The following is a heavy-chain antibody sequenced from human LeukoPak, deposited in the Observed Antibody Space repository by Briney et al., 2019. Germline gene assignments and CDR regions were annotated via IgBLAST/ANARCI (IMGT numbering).Heavy chain of an antibody. Sequence: PGGSLRLSCAASGFTSRSYWMSWVRQAPGKGLEWVANIKQDGSEKYYVDSVKGRFTISRDNAKNSVYLQMISLRVEDTAVYYCARESTRYCSGGSCYSSSSLDYWGQGTLVTVSS. V-gene: IGHV3-7*01. J-gene: IGHJ4*02. CDR1: GFTSRSYW. D-gene: IGHD2-15*01. CDR2: IKQDGSEK. CDR3: ARESTRYCSGGSCYSSSSLDY.